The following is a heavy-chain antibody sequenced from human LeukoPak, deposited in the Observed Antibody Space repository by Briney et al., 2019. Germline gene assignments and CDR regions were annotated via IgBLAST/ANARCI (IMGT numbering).Heavy chain of an antibody. D-gene: IGHD1-1*01. Sequence: ASVKVSCKASGYTFTTYDINWVRQATGQGLEWMGWMNPNSGNTDYAQKFQGRVTMTRNTSINTAYMELSSLRSEDTAVYYCARRYAMDVWGQGTTVTVSS. CDR1: GYTFTTYD. CDR2: MNPNSGNT. V-gene: IGHV1-8*01. J-gene: IGHJ6*02. CDR3: ARRYAMDV.